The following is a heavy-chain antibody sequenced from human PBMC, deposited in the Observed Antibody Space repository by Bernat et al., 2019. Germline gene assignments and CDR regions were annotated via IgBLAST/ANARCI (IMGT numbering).Heavy chain of an antibody. V-gene: IGHV3-33*01. CDR2: IWYDGSNK. CDR3: ARGDGGYYFDY. CDR1: GFTFSSYG. J-gene: IGHJ4*02. D-gene: IGHD3-16*01. Sequence: QVQLVESGGGVVQPGRSLRLSCAASGFTFSSYGMHWVRQAPGKGLEWVAVIWYDGSNKYYADSVKGRFTISRDNSKHTLYLQMNSLRAADTAVYYCARGDGGYYFDYWGQGTLVTVSS.